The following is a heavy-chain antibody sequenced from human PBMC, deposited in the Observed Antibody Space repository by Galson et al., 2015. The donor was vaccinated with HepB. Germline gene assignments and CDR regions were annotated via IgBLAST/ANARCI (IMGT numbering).Heavy chain of an antibody. J-gene: IGHJ4*02. Sequence: SLRLSCAASGFTLSTDHMNWVRQAPGKGLEWVAIISRDGSEKHYVDSVKGRFTISRDNAKNSLYLQMNSLRAENTAEYYCAGGTGWSNEVWGQGTLLTVSS. CDR2: ISRDGSEK. V-gene: IGHV3-7*01. D-gene: IGHD6-19*01. CDR3: AGGTGWSNEV. CDR1: GFTLSTDH.